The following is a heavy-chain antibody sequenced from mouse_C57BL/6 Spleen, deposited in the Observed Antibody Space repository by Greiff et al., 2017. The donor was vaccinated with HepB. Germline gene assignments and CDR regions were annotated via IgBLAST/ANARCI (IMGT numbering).Heavy chain of an antibody. CDR3: ARAGYSNYDVFFDY. Sequence: EVQVVESGPGMVKPSQSLSLTCTVTGYSITSGYDWHWIRHFPGNKLEWMGYISYSGSTNYNPSLKSRISITHDTSKNHFFLKLNSVTTEDTATYYCARAGYSNYDVFFDYWGQGTTLTVSS. J-gene: IGHJ2*01. V-gene: IGHV3-1*01. D-gene: IGHD2-5*01. CDR1: GYSITSGYD. CDR2: ISYSGST.